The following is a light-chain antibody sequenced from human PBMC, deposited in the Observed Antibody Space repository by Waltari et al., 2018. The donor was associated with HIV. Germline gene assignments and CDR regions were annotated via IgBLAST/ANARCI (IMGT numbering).Light chain of an antibody. Sequence: EILVTQSPATLSVSPGEGATLSCRASQTLTSNVAWYQQKPGQAPRLLIYGASTRGTGVPARFSGSGSGTYFTLTITNLQSEDFAVYYCQHYNNWHPSWTFGQGTKVEI. J-gene: IGKJ1*01. CDR1: QTLTSN. CDR3: QHYNNWHPSWT. CDR2: GAS. V-gene: IGKV3-15*01.